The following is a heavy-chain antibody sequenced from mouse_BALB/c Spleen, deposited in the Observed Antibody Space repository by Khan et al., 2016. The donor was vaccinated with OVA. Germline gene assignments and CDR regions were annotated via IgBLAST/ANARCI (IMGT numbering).Heavy chain of an antibody. CDR2: IWSAGST. Sequence: QVQLQQPGPGLVQPSQSLSITCTVSGFSLPNYSVHWVRQSPGKGLEWLGVIWSAGSTDYNEAFISRLTISKDNSRSQVFLKMNNLQPNDTAIYYGARRGYDYGRGALFAYWGQGTLVTVSA. CDR3: ARRGYDYGRGALFAY. V-gene: IGHV2-2*02. D-gene: IGHD2-4*01. CDR1: GFSLPNYS. J-gene: IGHJ3*01.